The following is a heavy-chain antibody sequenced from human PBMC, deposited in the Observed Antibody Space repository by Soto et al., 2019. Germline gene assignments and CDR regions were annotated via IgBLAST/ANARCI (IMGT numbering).Heavy chain of an antibody. CDR1: GFTFSHSA. CDR2: IVVGTGVT. V-gene: IGHV1-58*01. D-gene: IGHD4-17*01. CDR3: AADGDYRGHYYYYYYGTDV. J-gene: IGHJ6*02. Sequence: QMQLVQSGPEVRKPGTSVKVSCKASGFTFSHSAVQWVRQARGQRLEWLGGIVVGTGVTYYAQRFLGRITITRDVSTDTASIELTSLRSEDTAVYYCAADGDYRGHYYYYYYGTDVWGQGTTVTVSS.